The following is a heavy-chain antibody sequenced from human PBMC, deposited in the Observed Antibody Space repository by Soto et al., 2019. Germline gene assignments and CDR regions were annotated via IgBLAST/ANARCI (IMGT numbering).Heavy chain of an antibody. D-gene: IGHD6-13*01. CDR2: MNHSCST. CDR3: ASNVLAAASSFDY. J-gene: IGHJ4*02. Sequence: QVQLQQWGAGLLKPSETLSLTCAVYGGSFSGYYWSWIRQPPVQGLEWIGEMNHSCSTNYTQSLKSRFTITVDTSKKQFSLTLRSVTAAHTAVYYCASNVLAAASSFDYWGQGTLVTVSS. V-gene: IGHV4-34*01. CDR1: GGSFSGYY.